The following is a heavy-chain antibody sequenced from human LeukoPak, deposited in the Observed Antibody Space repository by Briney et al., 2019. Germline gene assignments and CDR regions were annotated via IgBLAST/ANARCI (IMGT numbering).Heavy chain of an antibody. Sequence: PSETLSLTCTVSGYSISSAYYWGWIRQPPGKGLEWIGSIYHSGSTYYNPSLKSRVTISLDTSKNQFSLNLRSVTAADTAVYYCARGLTIFGVVSDYWGQGTLVTVSS. CDR1: GYSISSAYY. CDR3: ARGLTIFGVVSDY. J-gene: IGHJ4*02. D-gene: IGHD3-3*01. V-gene: IGHV4-38-2*02. CDR2: IYHSGST.